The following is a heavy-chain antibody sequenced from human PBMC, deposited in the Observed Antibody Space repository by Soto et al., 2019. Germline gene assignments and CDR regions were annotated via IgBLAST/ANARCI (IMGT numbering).Heavy chain of an antibody. CDR1: GGTFSSYA. J-gene: IGHJ6*02. D-gene: IGHD6-13*01. CDR2: IIPIFGTA. V-gene: IGHV1-69*01. CDR3: ARGGIAAPPPLYYYYGMDV. Sequence: QVQLVQSGAEVKKPGSSVKVSCKASGGTFSSYAISWVRQAPGQGLEWMGGIIPIFGTANDAQKFQGRVTITADESTSTASLQLSSLTSEDTAVYYCARGGIAAPPPLYYYYGMDVWGQGTTVTVSS.